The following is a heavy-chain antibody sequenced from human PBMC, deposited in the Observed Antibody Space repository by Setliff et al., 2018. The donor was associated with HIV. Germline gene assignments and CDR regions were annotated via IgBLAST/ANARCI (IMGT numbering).Heavy chain of an antibody. CDR2: VYYSGST. CDR3: ARSQPDTIFGVVVFDS. V-gene: IGHV4-39*01. J-gene: IGHJ4*02. D-gene: IGHD3-3*01. Sequence: TLSLTCTVSGASISSGNYHWGWVRQPPGRGLEWIGSVYYSGSTYYNPSLKSRVTISVDTSKNQLSLKLISMTAADTAVYYCARSQPDTIFGVVVFDSWGQGTLVTVSS. CDR1: GASISSGNYH.